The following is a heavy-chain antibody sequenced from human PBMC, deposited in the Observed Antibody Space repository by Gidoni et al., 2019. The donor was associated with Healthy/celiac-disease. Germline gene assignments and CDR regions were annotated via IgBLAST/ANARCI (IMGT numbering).Heavy chain of an antibody. CDR1: GFTFSRYS. Sequence: EVQLVESGGGLVKPGGSLRLSCAASGFTFSRYSMNWFRQAPGKGLEWVSSISRSTIYIYYADSVKGRFTISRDNAKNSLYLQMNSLRAEDTAVYYCARDSVSIAALYYYYGMDVWGQGTTVTVSS. D-gene: IGHD6-6*01. CDR3: ARDSVSIAALYYYYGMDV. CDR2: ISRSTIYI. J-gene: IGHJ6*02. V-gene: IGHV3-21*06.